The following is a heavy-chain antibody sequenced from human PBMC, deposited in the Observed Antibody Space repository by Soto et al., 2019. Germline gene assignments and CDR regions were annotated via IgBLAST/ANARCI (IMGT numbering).Heavy chain of an antibody. V-gene: IGHV1-8*01. CDR1: GYTFTSYD. Sequence: QVQLVQSGAEVKKPGASVKVSCKASGYTFTSYDINWVRQATGQEPEWMGWMSPDSDATGFAQKYQGRAAMTRDTAISTAYMELSSLRSEDTAVYYCARGVAAGIDYWGQGTLVSVSS. J-gene: IGHJ4*02. CDR2: MSPDSDAT. CDR3: ARGVAAGIDY. D-gene: IGHD3-10*01.